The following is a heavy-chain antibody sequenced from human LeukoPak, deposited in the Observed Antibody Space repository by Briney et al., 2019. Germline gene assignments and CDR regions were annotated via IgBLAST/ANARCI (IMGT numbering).Heavy chain of an antibody. CDR3: AKGSVSSGWYD. CDR2: ISGSGGST. J-gene: IGHJ4*02. D-gene: IGHD6-19*01. V-gene: IGHV3-23*01. CDR1: AFTFSNYA. Sequence: PGGSLRLSCAASAFTFSNYAMSWVRQAPGKGLEWVSAISGSGGSTYYADSVKGRFTISRDNSKDTLYLQMNSLRAEDTAVYYCAKGSVSSGWYDWGQGTLVTVSS.